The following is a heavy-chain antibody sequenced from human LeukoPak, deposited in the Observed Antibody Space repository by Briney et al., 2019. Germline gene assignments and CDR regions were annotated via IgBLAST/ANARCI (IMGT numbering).Heavy chain of an antibody. V-gene: IGHV1-18*01. CDR1: GYTFTSYG. J-gene: IGHJ4*02. D-gene: IGHD2-15*01. Sequence: ASVKVSCKASGYTFTSYGVSWVRQAPGQGLEWMGWISTWDGDTNYAQKFQGRVTITADKSTSTAYMELSSLRSEDTAVYYCATDCSGGSCYVDDYWGQGTLVTVSS. CDR3: ATDCSGGSCYVDDY. CDR2: ISTWDGDT.